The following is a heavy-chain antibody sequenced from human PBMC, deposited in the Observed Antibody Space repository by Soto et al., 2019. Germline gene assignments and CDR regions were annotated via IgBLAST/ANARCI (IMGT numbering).Heavy chain of an antibody. CDR3: ARGGRDAHFGAFDI. J-gene: IGHJ3*02. CDR1: GLTVTSSY. CDR2: MYIDATT. V-gene: IGHV3-53*04. Sequence: DVQLVESGGGLVQPGGSLTLSCAASGLTVTSSYMSWVRHTPGKGLEWVSIMYIDATTYYADSVKGRLTVSRHSSENTFYLHMSSLRAEDTAVYYCARGGRDAHFGAFDIWGQGTMVTVSS. D-gene: IGHD2-2*01.